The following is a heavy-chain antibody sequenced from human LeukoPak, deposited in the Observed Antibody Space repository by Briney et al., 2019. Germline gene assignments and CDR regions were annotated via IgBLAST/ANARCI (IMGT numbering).Heavy chain of an antibody. V-gene: IGHV4-34*01. D-gene: IGHD6-19*01. J-gene: IGHJ4*02. Sequence: SETLSLTCAVYGGSFSGYYWSWIRQPPGKGLEWIGEINHSGSTNYNPSLKSRVTISVDTSKNQFSLKLSSVTAADTAVYYCASGFDDSSGWYADWGQGTLVTVSS. CDR1: GGSFSGYY. CDR3: ASGFDDSSGWYAD. CDR2: INHSGST.